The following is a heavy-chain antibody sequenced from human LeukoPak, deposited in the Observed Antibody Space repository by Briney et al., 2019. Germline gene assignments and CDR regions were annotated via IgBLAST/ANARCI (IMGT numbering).Heavy chain of an antibody. CDR3: AREDYGSGVGGSDWFDP. CDR2: IYTSGST. J-gene: IGHJ5*02. D-gene: IGHD3-10*01. V-gene: IGHV4-4*07. Sequence: SETLSLTCTVSGGSISSYYWSWIRQPAGKGLEWIGRIYTSGSTNYNPSLKSRVTMSVDTSKNQFSLKLRSVTAADTAMYYCAREDYGSGVGGSDWFDPWGQGTPVTVSS. CDR1: GGSISSYY.